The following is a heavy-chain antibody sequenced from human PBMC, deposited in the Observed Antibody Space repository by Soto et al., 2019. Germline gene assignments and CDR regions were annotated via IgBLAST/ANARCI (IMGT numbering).Heavy chain of an antibody. CDR3: ARDGGRDYYYYGMDV. V-gene: IGHV3-72*01. J-gene: IGHJ6*02. CDR2: TRNKANSYTT. CDR1: GFTFSDHY. Sequence: EVQLVESGGGLVQPGGSLRLSCAASGFTFSDHYMDWVRQAPGKGLEWVGRTRNKANSYTTEYAASVKGRFTISRDDSKNSLYLQMNSLKTEDTAVYYCARDGGRDYYYYGMDVWGQGTTVTVSS.